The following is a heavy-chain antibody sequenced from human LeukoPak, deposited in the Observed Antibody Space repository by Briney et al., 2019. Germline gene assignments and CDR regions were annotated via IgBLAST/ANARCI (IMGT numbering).Heavy chain of an antibody. J-gene: IGHJ4*02. CDR1: ASSFPTFS. CDR2: ISVASGDT. D-gene: IGHD4-17*01. Sequence: ASVKVSCKASASSFPTFSFSWVRQAPGQGLEWMGWISVASGDTFYAQKVQGRVSMTTDTITGTLYMELTSLTSDDTAVYYCTTGYGDLEIYGNWGQGTLVIVSS. V-gene: IGHV1-18*01. CDR3: TTGYGDLEIYGN.